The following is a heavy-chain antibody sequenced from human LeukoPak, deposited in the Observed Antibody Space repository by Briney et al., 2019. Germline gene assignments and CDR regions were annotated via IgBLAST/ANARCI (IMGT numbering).Heavy chain of an antibody. J-gene: IGHJ2*01. CDR2: INHGGSA. D-gene: IGHD3-22*01. Sequence: SETLSLTCAVYGESFSDYYWSWIRQSPGKGLEWIGEINHGGSASYNPALKSRVTLSVDTSKNQFSLKLSSVTAADTAVYYCARTDITMIVVASWDWYFDLWGRGTLVTVSS. CDR1: GESFSDYY. V-gene: IGHV4-34*01. CDR3: ARTDITMIVVASWDWYFDL.